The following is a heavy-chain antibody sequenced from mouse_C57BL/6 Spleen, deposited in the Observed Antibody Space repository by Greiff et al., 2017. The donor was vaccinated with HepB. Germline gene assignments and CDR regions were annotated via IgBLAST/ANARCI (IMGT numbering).Heavy chain of an antibody. Sequence: QVQLKESGAELVKPGASVKLSCKASGYTFTSYWMHWVKQRPGQGLEWIGMIHPNSGSTNYNEKFKSKATLTVDKSSSTAYMQLSSLTSEDSAVYYCARGYYGSPLDYWGQGTTLTVSS. V-gene: IGHV1-64*01. J-gene: IGHJ2*01. CDR3: ARGYYGSPLDY. CDR1: GYTFTSYW. CDR2: IHPNSGST. D-gene: IGHD1-1*01.